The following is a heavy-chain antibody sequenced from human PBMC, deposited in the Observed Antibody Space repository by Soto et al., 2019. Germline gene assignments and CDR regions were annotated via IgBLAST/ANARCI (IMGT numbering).Heavy chain of an antibody. Sequence: GESLKISCKGSGYSFTSYWIGWVRQMPGKGLEWMGIIYPGDSDTRYSPSFQGQVTISADKSISTAYLQWSSLKASDTAMYYCARRPSTGTTLYGMDVWGQGTMVTVSS. CDR2: IYPGDSDT. J-gene: IGHJ6*02. D-gene: IGHD1-7*01. CDR3: ARRPSTGTTLYGMDV. CDR1: GYSFTSYW. V-gene: IGHV5-51*01.